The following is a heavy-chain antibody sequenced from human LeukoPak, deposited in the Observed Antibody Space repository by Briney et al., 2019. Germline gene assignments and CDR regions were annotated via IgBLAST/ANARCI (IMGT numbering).Heavy chain of an antibody. CDR1: GGSFSGYY. J-gene: IGHJ5*02. CDR3: ARPVVPAAHGWFDP. D-gene: IGHD2-2*01. CDR2: INHSGST. Sequence: SETLSLTCAVYGGSFSGYYWSWIRQPPGKGLEWIGEINHSGSTNYNPSLKSRVTISVDTSKNQFSLKLSSVTAADTAVYYCARPVVPAAHGWFDPWGQGTLVTVSS. V-gene: IGHV4-34*01.